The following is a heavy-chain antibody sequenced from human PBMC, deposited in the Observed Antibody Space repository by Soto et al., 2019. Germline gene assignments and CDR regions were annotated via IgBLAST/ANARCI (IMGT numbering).Heavy chain of an antibody. CDR2: INPNSGGT. Sequence: QVPLVQSGAEVKKPGASVKVSCKASGYTFTGYYMHWVRQAPGQGLEWMGWINPNSGGTNYAQKFQGWVTMTRDTSISTAYMELSRLRSDDTAVYYCARAPPAAIFHFDYWGQGTLVTVSS. CDR3: ARAPPAAIFHFDY. CDR1: GYTFTGYY. D-gene: IGHD2-2*01. V-gene: IGHV1-2*04. J-gene: IGHJ4*02.